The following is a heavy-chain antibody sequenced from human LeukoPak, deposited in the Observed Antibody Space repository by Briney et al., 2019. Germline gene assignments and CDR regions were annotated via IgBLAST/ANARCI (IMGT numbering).Heavy chain of an antibody. J-gene: IGHJ6*03. CDR1: GYTFSGSY. CDR3: ARSAEHCNNGVCFTDYYMDV. CDR2: INPNSGDT. D-gene: IGHD2-8*01. Sequence: ASVKVSCKASGYTFSGSYIHWVRQAPGQGLEWMGRINPNSGDTNFAQTFQGRVTMTRDTSITTAYTELSSLTSDDTAVYFCARSAEHCNNGVCFTDYYMDVWGKGTTVTVSS. V-gene: IGHV1-2*06.